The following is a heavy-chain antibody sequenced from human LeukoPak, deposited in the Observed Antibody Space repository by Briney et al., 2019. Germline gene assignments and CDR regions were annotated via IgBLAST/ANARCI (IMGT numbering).Heavy chain of an antibody. V-gene: IGHV3-48*01. CDR2: ISGTGSST. CDR3: AREDAPGGYYDSSGYYYEDY. CDR1: GFTFSTYN. D-gene: IGHD3-22*01. J-gene: IGHJ4*02. Sequence: QTGGSLRLSCAASGFTFSTYNMNWVRQAPGKGLEWVSSISGTGSSTYYTDSVKGRFTISRDNAKNSLYLQMNSLRAEDTAVYYCAREDAPGGYYDSSGYYYEDYWGQGTLVTVSS.